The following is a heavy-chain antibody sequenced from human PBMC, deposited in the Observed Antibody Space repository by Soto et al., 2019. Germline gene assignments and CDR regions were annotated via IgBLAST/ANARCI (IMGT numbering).Heavy chain of an antibody. D-gene: IGHD6-13*01. Sequence: PGGSLRLSCAASGFTFSSYAMHWVRQAPGKGLEWVAVISYDGSNKYYADSVKGRFTISRDNSKNTLYLQTNSLRAEDTAVYYCARGPGYSSSWYYFNMDVWGQGTTVTVSS. CDR3: ARGPGYSSSWYYFNMDV. J-gene: IGHJ6*03. CDR1: GFTFSSYA. CDR2: ISYDGSNK. V-gene: IGHV3-30-3*01.